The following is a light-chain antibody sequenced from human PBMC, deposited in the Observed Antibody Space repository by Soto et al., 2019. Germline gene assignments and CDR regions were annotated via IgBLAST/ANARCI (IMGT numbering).Light chain of an antibody. V-gene: IGKV3-15*01. CDR1: QGVSRK. Sequence: DIVMTQSPSTLSVAPGERVTFSCRASQGVSRKLAWYQHKPGQAPRLLISGASTGATGIPARFSGSGSGTEFTLTISSPQSEDCAIYYCQQYNNWTWTFGQGTKV. J-gene: IGKJ1*01. CDR2: GAS. CDR3: QQYNNWTWT.